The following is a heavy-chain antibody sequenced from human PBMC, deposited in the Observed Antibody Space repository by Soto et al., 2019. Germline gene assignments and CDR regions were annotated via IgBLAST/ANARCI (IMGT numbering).Heavy chain of an antibody. Sequence: PGGSLRLSCAASGFTFSSYAMSWVRQAPGKGLEWVSAISGSGGSTYFADSVKGRFTISRDNSKNTLYLQMNSLRAEDTAVYYCAKVRAIAAAGLTGPTFDYWGQGTLVTVSS. J-gene: IGHJ4*02. D-gene: IGHD6-13*01. CDR1: GFTFSSYA. V-gene: IGHV3-23*01. CDR2: ISGSGGST. CDR3: AKVRAIAAAGLTGPTFDY.